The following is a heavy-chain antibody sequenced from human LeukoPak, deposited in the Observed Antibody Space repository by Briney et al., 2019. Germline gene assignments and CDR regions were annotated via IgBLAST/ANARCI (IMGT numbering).Heavy chain of an antibody. D-gene: IGHD6-19*01. J-gene: IGHJ4*02. Sequence: ASVKVSCKASGYTFRSYDITWVRQAPGQGLEWMGWISPNNGNTNYAQKFQGRVTMTTDTPSSTAYMEMRRLRSDDTAVYYCARHRDSSGWHVADYWGQGTLVTVSS. CDR1: GYTFRSYD. CDR2: ISPNNGNT. V-gene: IGHV1-18*01. CDR3: ARHRDSSGWHVADY.